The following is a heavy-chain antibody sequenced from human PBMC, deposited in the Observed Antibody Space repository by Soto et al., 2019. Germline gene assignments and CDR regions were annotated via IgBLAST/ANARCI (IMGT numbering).Heavy chain of an antibody. V-gene: IGHV3-73*02. D-gene: IGHD2-15*01. Sequence: EVQLVESGGGLVQPGGSLKLSCAASGFTFSGSAMHWVRQASGKGLEWVGRIRSKANSYATAYAASVKGRFTISRDDSKNKAYLQMNSLKTEDTAGYYWTRPGWCSGGSGGNDYWGQGTLVTVSS. CDR1: GFTFSGSA. CDR2: IRSKANSYAT. CDR3: TRPGWCSGGSGGNDY. J-gene: IGHJ4*02.